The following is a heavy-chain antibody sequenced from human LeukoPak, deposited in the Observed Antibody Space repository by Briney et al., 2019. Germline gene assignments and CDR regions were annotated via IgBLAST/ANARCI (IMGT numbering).Heavy chain of an antibody. Sequence: PSETLSLTCTVSGGSISSYYWSWIRQPPGKGLEWIGYIYYSGSTNYNPSLKSRVTISVDTSKNQFSLKLSSVTAADTAVYYCARAGYSSGWYPVYWGQGTLVTVSS. CDR2: IYYSGST. J-gene: IGHJ4*02. CDR3: ARAGYSSGWYPVY. CDR1: GGSISSYY. V-gene: IGHV4-59*12. D-gene: IGHD6-19*01.